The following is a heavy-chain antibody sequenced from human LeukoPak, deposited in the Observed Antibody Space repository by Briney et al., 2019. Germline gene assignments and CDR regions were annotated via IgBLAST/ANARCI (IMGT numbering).Heavy chain of an antibody. J-gene: IGHJ4*02. Sequence: PGGSLRLSCAASGFTFSSYGMHWVRQAPGKGLEWVAVIWYDGSNKYYADSVRGRFTISRDNSKNTLYLQMNSLRAEDTAVYYCARESDTALIWGQGTLVTVSS. D-gene: IGHD5-18*01. CDR2: IWYDGSNK. CDR3: ARESDTALI. CDR1: GFTFSSYG. V-gene: IGHV3-33*01.